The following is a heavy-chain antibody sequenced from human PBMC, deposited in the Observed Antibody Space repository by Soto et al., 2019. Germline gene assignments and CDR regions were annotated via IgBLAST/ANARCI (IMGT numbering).Heavy chain of an antibody. CDR1: GFTFSDHF. V-gene: IGHV3-72*01. Sequence: GGSLRLSCAASGFTFSDHFMDWVRQAPGKGLEWVGRTRNKANSYTTEYAASVKGRFTISRDDSKNSLYLQMNSLKTEDTAVYYCAHIAVTNGGGYWGQGTLVTVSS. CDR2: TRNKANSYTT. CDR3: AHIAVTNGGGY. D-gene: IGHD2-8*01. J-gene: IGHJ4*02.